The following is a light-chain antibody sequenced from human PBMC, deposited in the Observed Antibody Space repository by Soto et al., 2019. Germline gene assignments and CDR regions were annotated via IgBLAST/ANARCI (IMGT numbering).Light chain of an antibody. CDR3: QQYEIYPLT. V-gene: IGKV1-5*03. Sequence: IQMTQSLSTLSASVGDRVTITCRASQKINTWVAWYQQRPGKAPKLLIYGASSLEPGVPSRFGGSGSGTDFTLTISSLQPDDFATYYCQQYEIYPLTFGGGTQVE. CDR2: GAS. J-gene: IGKJ4*01. CDR1: QKINTW.